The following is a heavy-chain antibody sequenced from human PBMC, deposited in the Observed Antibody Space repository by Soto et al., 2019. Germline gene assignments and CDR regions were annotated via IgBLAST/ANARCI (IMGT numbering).Heavy chain of an antibody. Sequence: ASVKVSCKASGYTFTSYYMHWVRQAPGQGLEWMGIINPSGGSTSYAQKFQGRVTMTRDTSTSTVYMELSSLRSEDTAVYYCARDRAAAGTDYYYGMDVWGQGTTVTVSS. CDR1: GYTFTSYY. CDR2: INPSGGST. D-gene: IGHD6-13*01. J-gene: IGHJ6*02. V-gene: IGHV1-46*01. CDR3: ARDRAAAGTDYYYGMDV.